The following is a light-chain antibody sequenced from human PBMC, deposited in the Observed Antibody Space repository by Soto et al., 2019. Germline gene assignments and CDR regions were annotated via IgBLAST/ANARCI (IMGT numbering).Light chain of an antibody. CDR3: QQYNSYSR. CDR2: KAS. J-gene: IGKJ4*01. CDR1: QSISSW. Sequence: DIQMTQSPSTLSASVGDRVTITCRASQSISSWLAWYQQKPGKAPKLLIYKASSLESGVPSRFSGSGSGTEFTLTISSLQPDDFATYYCQQYNSYSRFGGGTKV. V-gene: IGKV1-5*03.